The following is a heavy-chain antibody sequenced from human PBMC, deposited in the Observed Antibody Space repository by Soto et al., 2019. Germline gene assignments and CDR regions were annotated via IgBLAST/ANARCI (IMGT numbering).Heavy chain of an antibody. D-gene: IGHD5-18*01. V-gene: IGHV3-30-3*01. CDR1: GFTFSSYV. CDR3: ARDHVDTAKVIATYYFEY. Sequence: PGGSLRLSCAASGFTFSSYVMHWVRQAPGKGLEWVAVISYDGSNKYYADSVKGRFTISRDNSKNTLYLQMNSLRAEDTAVYYCARDHVDTAKVIATYYFEYWGQGTLVTDPS. CDR2: ISYDGSNK. J-gene: IGHJ4*02.